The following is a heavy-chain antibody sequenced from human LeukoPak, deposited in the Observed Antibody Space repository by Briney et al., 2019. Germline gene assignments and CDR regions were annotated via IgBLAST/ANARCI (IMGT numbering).Heavy chain of an antibody. Sequence: GGSLRLSCAASGFTFSSYAMSWVRQAPGKGLEWVSAISGSGGSTYYADSVKGRFTISRDNSKNSLYLQMNSLTAGDTAVYYCARGPPRGKYYYMDVWGKGTTVTVSS. CDR1: GFTFSSYA. CDR3: ARGPPRGKYYYMDV. J-gene: IGHJ6*03. V-gene: IGHV3-23*01. D-gene: IGHD1-1*01. CDR2: ISGSGGST.